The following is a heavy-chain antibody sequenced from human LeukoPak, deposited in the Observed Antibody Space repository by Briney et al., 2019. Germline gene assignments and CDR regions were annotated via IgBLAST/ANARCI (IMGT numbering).Heavy chain of an antibody. D-gene: IGHD3-22*01. CDR3: ARGLGSSGYYYYYYYMDV. V-gene: IGHV3-23*01. CDR2: ISGSGGST. CDR1: GFTFSSYG. Sequence: PGGSLRLSCAASGFTFSSYGMSWVRQAPGKGLEWVSAISGSGGSTYYADSVKGRFTISRDNSKNTLYLQMNSLRAEDTAVYYCARGLGSSGYYYYYYYMDVWGKGTTVTVSS. J-gene: IGHJ6*03.